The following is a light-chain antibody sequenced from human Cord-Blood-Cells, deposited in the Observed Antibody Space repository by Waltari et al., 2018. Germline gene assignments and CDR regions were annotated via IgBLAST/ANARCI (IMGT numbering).Light chain of an antibody. V-gene: IGKV1-27*01. Sequence: DIQMTQSPSSPSAYVGNRVPKTCRSSQGISNYLTWYQQKPGKVPKLLIYAASTLQSGVPSRFSGSGSGTDFTLTISSLQPEDVATYYCQKYNSALSITFGQGTRLEIK. CDR1: QGISNY. CDR3: QKYNSALSIT. CDR2: AAS. J-gene: IGKJ5*01.